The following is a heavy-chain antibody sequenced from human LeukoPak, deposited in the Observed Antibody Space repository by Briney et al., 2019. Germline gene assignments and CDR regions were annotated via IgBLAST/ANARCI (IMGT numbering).Heavy chain of an antibody. J-gene: IGHJ4*02. D-gene: IGHD5-18*01. Sequence: GGSLRLSCAASGFTVSSDCMTWVRQAPGMGLEWVSVLCSGGSTYYADSVKGRFTISTDNSKNTLYLQMNSLRAEDTAVYYCARKVGYGYALDYWGQGTLVTVSS. V-gene: IGHV3-53*01. CDR3: ARKVGYGYALDY. CDR2: LCSGGST. CDR1: GFTVSSDC.